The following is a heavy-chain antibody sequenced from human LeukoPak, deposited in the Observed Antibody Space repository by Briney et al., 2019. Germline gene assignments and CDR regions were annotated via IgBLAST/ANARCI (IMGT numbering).Heavy chain of an antibody. CDR1: GGSISSYY. V-gene: IGHV4-59*01. D-gene: IGHD5-24*01. Sequence: SETLSLTCTVSGGSISSYYWSWIRKPPGKGLEWIGYIYYSGSTNYNPSLKSRVTISVDTSKNQFSLKLSSVTAADTAVYYCARWGREGNWFDPWGQGTLVTVSS. J-gene: IGHJ5*02. CDR2: IYYSGST. CDR3: ARWGREGNWFDP.